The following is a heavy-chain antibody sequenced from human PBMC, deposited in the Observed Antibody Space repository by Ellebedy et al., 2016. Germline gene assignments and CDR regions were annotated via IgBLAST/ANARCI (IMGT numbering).Heavy chain of an antibody. D-gene: IGHD6-13*01. CDR1: GGSISSYY. V-gene: IGHV4-59*08. CDR2: IHNSGTT. J-gene: IGHJ2*01. Sequence: SETLSLTCSVSGGSISSYYWYWIRQPPGKGLEYIAYIHNSGTTNYNPSLKSRVTISVDTSKDQFSLELTSVTAADTAVYYCVRHAIAVAGTGYFDIWGRGTLDTVSS. CDR3: VRHAIAVAGTGYFDI.